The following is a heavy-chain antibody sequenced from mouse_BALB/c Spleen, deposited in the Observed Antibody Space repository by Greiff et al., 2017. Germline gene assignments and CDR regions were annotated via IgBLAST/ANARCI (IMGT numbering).Heavy chain of an antibody. CDR2: IRLKSNNYAT. D-gene: IGHD1-1*02. J-gene: IGHJ4*01. CDR1: GFTFSNYW. CDR3: TRLGGFYAMDY. V-gene: IGHV6-6*02. Sequence: DVQLQESGGGLVQPGGSMKLSCVASGFTFSNYWMNWVRQSPEKGLEWVAEIRLKSNNYATHYAESVKGRFTISRDDSKSSVYLQMNNLRAEDTGIYYCTRLGGFYAMDYWGQGTSVTVSS.